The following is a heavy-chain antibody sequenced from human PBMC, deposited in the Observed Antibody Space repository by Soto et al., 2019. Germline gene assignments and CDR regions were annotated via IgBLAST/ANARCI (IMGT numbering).Heavy chain of an antibody. J-gene: IGHJ4*02. D-gene: IGHD2-15*01. Sequence: SETLSLTCTVSGGSISNGYYYWSWVRQNPGKGLEWIGHIYHSGRTYYNPSLKSRVSISVDTSKSQFSLHLSSVTAADTAVYYCARWVEVSLDYFDSWGQGTPVTVSS. V-gene: IGHV4-31*03. CDR3: ARWVEVSLDYFDS. CDR2: IYHSGRT. CDR1: GGSISNGYYY.